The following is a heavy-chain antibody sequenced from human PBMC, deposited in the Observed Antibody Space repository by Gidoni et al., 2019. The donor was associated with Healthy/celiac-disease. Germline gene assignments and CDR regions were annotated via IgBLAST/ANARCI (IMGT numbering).Heavy chain of an antibody. V-gene: IGHV3-48*01. CDR1: GFSFSSES. Sequence: EVQLVESGGGLVQPGGSLRLSCAASGFSFSSESMNWVRQAPGKGLEWVSHIGSRTSPIYYADSVKGRFTISRDNAKNSLYLQMNSLRAEDTAVYYCATGSGSYVAFDNWGQGTLVIVSS. D-gene: IGHD1-26*01. J-gene: IGHJ4*02. CDR3: ATGSGSYVAFDN. CDR2: IGSRTSPI.